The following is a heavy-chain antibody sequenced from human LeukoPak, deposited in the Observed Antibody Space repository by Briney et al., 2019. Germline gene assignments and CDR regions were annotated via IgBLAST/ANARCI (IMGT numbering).Heavy chain of an antibody. CDR2: IYYSGST. Sequence: SETLSLTCTVSGGSISSYYWSWIRQPPGKGLDWIGYIYYSGSTNYNPSLKSRVTISVDTSKNQFSLKLSSVTAADTAVYYCARDNIYDILTGYMDYGMDVWGQGTTVTVSS. CDR1: GGSISSYY. V-gene: IGHV4-59*01. D-gene: IGHD3-9*01. CDR3: ARDNIYDILTGYMDYGMDV. J-gene: IGHJ6*02.